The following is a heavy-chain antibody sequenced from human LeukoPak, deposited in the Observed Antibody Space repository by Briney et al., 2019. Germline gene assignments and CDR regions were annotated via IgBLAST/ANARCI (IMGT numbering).Heavy chain of an antibody. Sequence: ASVKVPCKASGYTFTAHYMHWVRQAPGQGLEWMGWINPNSGGTNYAQEFQGRVTMTRDTSISTAYMELSRLRSDDTAVYYCASGDYLYIFNSYMRDWGQGTLVTVSS. CDR2: INPNSGGT. J-gene: IGHJ4*02. V-gene: IGHV1-2*02. CDR3: ASGDYLYIFNSYMRD. CDR1: GYTFTAHY. D-gene: IGHD4/OR15-4a*01.